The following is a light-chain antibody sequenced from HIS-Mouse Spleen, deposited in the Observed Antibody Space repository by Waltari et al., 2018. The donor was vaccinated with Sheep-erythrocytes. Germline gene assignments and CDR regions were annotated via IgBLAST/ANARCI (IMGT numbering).Light chain of an antibody. CDR2: EDS. CDR3: YSTDSSGNHRV. V-gene: IGLV3-10*01. CDR1: ALPQKY. J-gene: IGLJ1*01. Sequence: SYELTQPPSASVSPGQTARITCSGDALPQKYAYWYQQKSGQAPVLVIYEDSKRPSGIPERFSGSSSGTMATLTISGAQVEDEADYYCYSTDSSGNHRVFGTGTKVTVL.